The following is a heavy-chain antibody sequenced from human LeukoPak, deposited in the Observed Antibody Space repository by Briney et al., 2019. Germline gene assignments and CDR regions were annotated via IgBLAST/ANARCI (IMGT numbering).Heavy chain of an antibody. D-gene: IGHD3-10*01. Sequence: SETLSLTCAVYGGSFSGYYWSWIRQPPGKGLEWIGEINHSGSTNYNPSLKSRVTISVDTSKNQFSLKLSSVTAADTAVYYCAREGSITMVRGVTTLDAFDIWGQGTMVTVSS. CDR1: GGSFSGYY. CDR2: INHSGST. J-gene: IGHJ3*02. V-gene: IGHV4-34*01. CDR3: AREGSITMVRGVTTLDAFDI.